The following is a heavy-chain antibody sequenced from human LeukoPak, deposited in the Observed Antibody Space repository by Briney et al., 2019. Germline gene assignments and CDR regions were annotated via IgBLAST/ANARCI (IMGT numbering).Heavy chain of an antibody. Sequence: GGSLRLSCAASGLTVSSNYMSWVRQAPGKGLEWVSVIYTGGRTYYADSVKGRFTISRDNSKNTLDLQMNGLRAEDTAVYYCARGGNHLGAFDIWGQGTMVTVSS. CDR3: ARGGNHLGAFDI. CDR2: IYTGGRT. J-gene: IGHJ3*02. V-gene: IGHV3-53*01. CDR1: GLTVSSNY. D-gene: IGHD1-14*01.